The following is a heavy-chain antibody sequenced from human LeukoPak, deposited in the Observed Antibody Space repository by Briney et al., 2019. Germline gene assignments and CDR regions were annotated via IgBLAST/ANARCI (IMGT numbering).Heavy chain of an antibody. CDR1: GFSFSNAW. J-gene: IGHJ4*02. CDR3: ITDPGDYENF. D-gene: IGHD4-17*01. Sequence: GGSLRLSCAASGFSFSNAWMSWVRQAPGKGLEWVGRIKSKSDGETRDYAEPVRGRFAISRDDSKNTLFLLMNSLKTDDTAVYFCITDPGDYENFWGQGTLVTVSS. V-gene: IGHV3-15*01. CDR2: IKSKSDGETR.